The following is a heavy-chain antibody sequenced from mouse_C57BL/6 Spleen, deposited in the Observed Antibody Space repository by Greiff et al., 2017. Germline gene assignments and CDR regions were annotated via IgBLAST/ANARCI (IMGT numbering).Heavy chain of an antibody. D-gene: IGHD2-3*01. V-gene: IGHV1-26*01. CDR1: GYTFTDYY. CDR3: ASRDGYYEWFAY. Sequence: EVKLQQSGPELVKPGASVKISCKASGYTFTDYYMNWVKQSHGRSLEWIGDMNPHNGGTSYNQKFKGKSTLTVDKSSSTAYMELRSLTSEDSAVYSCASRDGYYEWFAYWGQGTLVTVSA. CDR2: MNPHNGGT. J-gene: IGHJ3*01.